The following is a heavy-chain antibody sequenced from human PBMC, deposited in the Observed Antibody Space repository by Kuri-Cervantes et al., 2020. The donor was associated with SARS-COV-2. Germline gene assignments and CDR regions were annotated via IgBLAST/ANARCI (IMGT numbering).Heavy chain of an antibody. CDR3: ARIGGPNGDYAYWFDP. Sequence: GGSLRLSCAASGFTFSSYGMHWVRQAPGKGLEWVAFIRYDGSNKYYADSVKGRFTISRDNSKNTLYLQMNSLRDEDTAMYYCARIGGPNGDYAYWFDPWGQGTLVTVSS. CDR1: GFTFSSYG. CDR2: IRYDGSNK. J-gene: IGHJ5*02. V-gene: IGHV3-30*02. D-gene: IGHD4-17*01.